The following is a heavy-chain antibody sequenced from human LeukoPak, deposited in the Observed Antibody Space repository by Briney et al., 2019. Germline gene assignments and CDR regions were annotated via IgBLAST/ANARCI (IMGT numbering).Heavy chain of an antibody. CDR3: ATQIQATGFDY. Sequence: SETLSLTCTVSGGSISSGSYYWSWIRQPAGKGLEWIGRIYTSGSTNYNPSLKSRVTISVDTSRNQFSLKLSSVTAADTAVYYCATQIQATGFDYWGQGTLVTVSS. CDR2: IYTSGST. CDR1: GGSISSGSYY. J-gene: IGHJ4*02. V-gene: IGHV4-61*02. D-gene: IGHD1-14*01.